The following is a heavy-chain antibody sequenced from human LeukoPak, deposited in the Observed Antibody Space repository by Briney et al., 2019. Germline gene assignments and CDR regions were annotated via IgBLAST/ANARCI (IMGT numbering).Heavy chain of an antibody. Sequence: PGGSLRLSCTASGFTFGDYAMSWVRQAPGKGLEWVGRIKSQTDGGTADYAAPVKGRFTISRDDSKNTLFLQMNSLKTEDTSVYYCTTDISSTSCCMDVWGQGTTVTVSS. CDR2: IKSQTDGGTA. J-gene: IGHJ6*02. CDR3: TTDISSTSCCMDV. D-gene: IGHD2-2*01. CDR1: GFTFGDYA. V-gene: IGHV3-15*01.